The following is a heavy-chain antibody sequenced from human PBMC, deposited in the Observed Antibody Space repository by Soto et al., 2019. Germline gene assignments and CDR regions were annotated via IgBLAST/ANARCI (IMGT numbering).Heavy chain of an antibody. CDR2: IHSSGST. J-gene: IGHJ6*02. CDR1: GGSVSRGNYF. V-gene: IGHV4-61*01. Sequence: PSETLSLTCTVSGGSVSRGNYFWSWVRHSPGKGLDWIGYIHSSGSTNYNPSLKSRVTISVDTSRNQFSLRLTSVTAADTAVYFCAILTKPTAVTTAFRGGYGLDVWGQGTTVTVSS. D-gene: IGHD4-17*01. CDR3: AILTKPTAVTTAFRGGYGLDV.